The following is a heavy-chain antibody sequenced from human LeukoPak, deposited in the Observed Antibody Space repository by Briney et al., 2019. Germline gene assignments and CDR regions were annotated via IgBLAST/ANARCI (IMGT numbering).Heavy chain of an antibody. D-gene: IGHD6-19*01. Sequence: PSETLSLTCAVSGVSISSSNWWSWVRQPPGKGLEWIGEIYHSGSTYYNPSLKSRVTISVDTSETQFSLNLSSVTAADTAVYYCASLRVAGTRYFDYWGQGTLVTVSS. J-gene: IGHJ4*02. CDR3: ASLRVAGTRYFDY. V-gene: IGHV4-4*02. CDR1: GVSISSSNW. CDR2: IYHSGST.